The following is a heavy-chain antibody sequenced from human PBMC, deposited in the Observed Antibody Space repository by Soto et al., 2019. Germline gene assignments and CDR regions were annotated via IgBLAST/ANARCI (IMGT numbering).Heavy chain of an antibody. D-gene: IGHD6-13*01. J-gene: IGHJ4*02. Sequence: QVQLQESGPGLVKPSQTLSLTCTVSGGSISSGGYYWSWIRQHPGKGLEWIGYIYYSGSTYYNPSLKSRVTIAVDNSKNQLSLKLSSVTAADTAVYYCARRSEYSSSWYDDYWGQGTLVTVSS. CDR3: ARRSEYSSSWYDDY. V-gene: IGHV4-31*03. CDR1: GGSISSGGYY. CDR2: IYYSGST.